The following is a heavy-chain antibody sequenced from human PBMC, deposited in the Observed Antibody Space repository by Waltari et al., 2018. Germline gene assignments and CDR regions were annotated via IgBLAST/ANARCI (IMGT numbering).Heavy chain of an antibody. D-gene: IGHD3-16*01. J-gene: IGHJ4*03. CDR2: INGIGGNT. Sequence: EVQVLESGGGLVQPGGSLRLSCAASGFTFSTNAMTWVRQAPGKGLEWVSTINGIGGNTYHADSVKGRFTISRDNSKNTLYLQMNSLRAEDTAIYYCAKDSSTLHYFDYWGQGTMVTVS. V-gene: IGHV3-23*01. CDR1: GFTFSTNA. CDR3: AKDSSTLHYFDY.